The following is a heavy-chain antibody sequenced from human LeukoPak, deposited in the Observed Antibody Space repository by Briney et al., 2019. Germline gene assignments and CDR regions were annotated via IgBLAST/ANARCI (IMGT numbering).Heavy chain of an antibody. V-gene: IGHV4-59*05. D-gene: IGHD5-18*01. J-gene: IGHJ4*02. CDR2: IHYSGRI. Sequence: PSETLSLTCNVSGSISSYYWSWIRQPPGKGLECIGSIHYSGRIYYNPSLKSRVTISVDTSKNEFSLKLSSVTAADTAVYYCARQLLASYEPPDYWGQGTLVTVSS. CDR3: ARQLLASYEPPDY. CDR1: GSISSYY.